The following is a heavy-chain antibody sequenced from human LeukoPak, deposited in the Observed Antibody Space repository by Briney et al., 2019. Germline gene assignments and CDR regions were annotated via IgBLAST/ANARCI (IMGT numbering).Heavy chain of an antibody. J-gene: IGHJ4*02. V-gene: IGHV3-30*02. CDR2: IRYDGSNK. Sequence: PGGSLRLSCAASGFAFSSYGMHWVRQAPGKGLEWVAFIRYDGSNKYYADSVKGRFTISRDNSKNTLYLQMNSLRAEDTAVYYCAKESGLYSPFDYWGQGTLVTVSS. CDR1: GFAFSSYG. D-gene: IGHD5-18*01. CDR3: AKESGLYSPFDY.